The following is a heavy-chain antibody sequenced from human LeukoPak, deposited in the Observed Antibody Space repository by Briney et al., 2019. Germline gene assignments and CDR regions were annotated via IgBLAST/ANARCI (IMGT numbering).Heavy chain of an antibody. CDR3: ARDRRIAAAGNYYYYGMDV. D-gene: IGHD6-13*01. CDR1: GGSFSGYY. V-gene: IGHV4-34*01. J-gene: IGHJ6*02. Sequence: SETLSLICAVYGGSFSGYYWSWIRQPPGKGREWIGEINHSGSTNYNPSLKSRVTISVDTSKNQFSLKLSSVTAADTAVYYCARDRRIAAAGNYYYYGMDVWGQGTTVTVSS. CDR2: INHSGST.